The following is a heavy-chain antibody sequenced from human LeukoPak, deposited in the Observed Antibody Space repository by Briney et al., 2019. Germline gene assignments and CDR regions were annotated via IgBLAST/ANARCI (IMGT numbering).Heavy chain of an antibody. Sequence: SETLSLTCTVSGGSISSGGYYWSWIRQHQGKGLEWIGYIYYSGSTYYNPSLKSRVTISVDTSKNQFSLKLSSVTAADTAVYYCASTGRDSSGYSVIGLGYWGQGTLVTVSS. CDR2: IYYSGST. D-gene: IGHD3-22*01. CDR1: GGSISSGGYY. CDR3: ASTGRDSSGYSVIGLGY. J-gene: IGHJ4*02. V-gene: IGHV4-31*03.